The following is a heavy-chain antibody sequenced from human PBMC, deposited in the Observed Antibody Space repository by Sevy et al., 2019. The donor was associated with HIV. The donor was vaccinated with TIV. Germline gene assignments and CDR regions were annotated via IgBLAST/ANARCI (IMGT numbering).Heavy chain of an antibody. J-gene: IGHJ4*02. D-gene: IGHD1-26*01. CDR3: ATGPPDGSYDYFDY. CDR2: ISGSSNYL. V-gene: IGHV3-21*06. CDR1: GFTFSSYS. Sequence: GGSLRLSCAASGFTFSSYSMNWVRQAPGKGLEWVSSISGSSNYLYYAESLKGRLIISRDNAKNTLYLQMNSLRADDTAVYYCATGPPDGSYDYFDYWGQGTLVTVSS.